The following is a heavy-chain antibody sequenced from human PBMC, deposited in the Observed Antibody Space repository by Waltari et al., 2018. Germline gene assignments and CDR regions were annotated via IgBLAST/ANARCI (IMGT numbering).Heavy chain of an antibody. CDR3: ARGSAGRGSLFSL. J-gene: IGHJ4*02. D-gene: IGHD1-26*01. CDR2: VNPRNGNT. CDR1: AYVFTSYP. V-gene: IGHV1-3*01. Sequence: QVHLLQSGPAVKKPGASVKLSCQASAYVFTSYPLHWLRHAPGRRPEWLGYVNPRNGNTRFSQRFQDRGNCAFNTSATTVYMELTSLTSDDSAVYYCARGSAGRGSLFSLWGQGALVTVSS.